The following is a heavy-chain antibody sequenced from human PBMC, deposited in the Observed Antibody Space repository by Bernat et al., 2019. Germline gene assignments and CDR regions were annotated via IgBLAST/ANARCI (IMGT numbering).Heavy chain of an antibody. V-gene: IGHV1-2*04. CDR1: GYTFTGYY. CDR3: ARSLDVEWLGGWFDP. D-gene: IGHD3-3*01. Sequence: QVQLVQSGAEVKKPGASVKVSCKASGYTFTGYYMHWVRPAPGQGLEWMGWINPNSGGTNYAQKFQGWVTMTRDTSISTAYMELSRLRSDDTAVYYCARSLDVEWLGGWFDPGAREPWSPSPQ. J-gene: IGHJ5*02. CDR2: INPNSGGT.